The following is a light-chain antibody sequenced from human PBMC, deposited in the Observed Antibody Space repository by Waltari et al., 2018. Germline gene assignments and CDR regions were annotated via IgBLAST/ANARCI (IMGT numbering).Light chain of an antibody. Sequence: DVVMTQSPLSLPSTPGQPASISCRSSQSLVHSNGKTYLSWYQQKPGQPPRRLIYCVSNQDSGVPDRFSGSGAGTDFTLKISRVEAEDVGVYYCGQGTHLPYSFGQGTKVEIK. V-gene: IGKV2-30*02. CDR2: CVS. J-gene: IGKJ2*03. CDR1: QSLVHSNGKTY. CDR3: GQGTHLPYS.